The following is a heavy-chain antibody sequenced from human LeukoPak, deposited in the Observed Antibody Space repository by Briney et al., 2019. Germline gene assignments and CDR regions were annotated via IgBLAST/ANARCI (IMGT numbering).Heavy chain of an antibody. V-gene: IGHV1-24*01. D-gene: IGHD1-26*01. CDR2: FDPEDGET. CDR3: ATLLGETHFFDY. J-gene: IGHJ4*02. Sequence: ASVKVSCKVSGTYTIIELSMHWVRQAPGKGLEGMGGFDPEDGETIYAQKFKGRVTMTEDTSTDTAYMDLSSLRSEDTAVYYCATLLGETHFFDYWGQGTLVTVSS. CDR1: GTYTIIELS.